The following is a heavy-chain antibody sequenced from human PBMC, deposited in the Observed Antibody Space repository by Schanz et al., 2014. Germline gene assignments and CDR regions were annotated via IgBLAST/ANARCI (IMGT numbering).Heavy chain of an antibody. CDR1: GYTFTSYS. CDR3: ARVQDDILTGSEYYYGMDV. D-gene: IGHD3-9*01. CDR2: ISTSNGNT. Sequence: VQLVQSGAEVKKPAASVKVSCKASGYTFTSYSIHWVLQAPGQGLEWMGWISTSNGNTNYIQKLQGRVTMTTDTSTSTAYMELRSLRSDDTAVYYCARVQDDILTGSEYYYGMDVWGQGTTXTVSS. J-gene: IGHJ6*02. V-gene: IGHV1-18*01.